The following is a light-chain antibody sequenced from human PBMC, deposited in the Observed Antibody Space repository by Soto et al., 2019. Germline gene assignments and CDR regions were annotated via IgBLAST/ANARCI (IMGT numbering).Light chain of an antibody. CDR3: QQYGSSPQT. Sequence: EIVMTHSPATLSVSPWERATLSCRASQSVSSNLAWYQQKPGQAPRLLIYGASTRATGIPARFSGSGSGTDFTLTISRLEPEDFAVYSCQQYGSSPQTFGPGTKVDI. J-gene: IGKJ1*01. V-gene: IGKV3-15*01. CDR1: QSVSSN. CDR2: GAS.